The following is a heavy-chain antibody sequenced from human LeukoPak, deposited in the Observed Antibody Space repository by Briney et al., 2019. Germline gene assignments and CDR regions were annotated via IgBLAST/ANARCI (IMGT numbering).Heavy chain of an antibody. J-gene: IGHJ4*02. Sequence: GASVEVSCKASGYTFTSYAMHWVRQAPGQRLEWMGWINAGNGNTKYSQKFQGRVTITRDTSASTAYMELSSLRSEDTAVYYCARDTAYSSGWYGTFDYWGQGTLVTVSS. CDR1: GYTFTSYA. CDR3: ARDTAYSSGWYGTFDY. D-gene: IGHD6-19*01. V-gene: IGHV1-3*01. CDR2: INAGNGNT.